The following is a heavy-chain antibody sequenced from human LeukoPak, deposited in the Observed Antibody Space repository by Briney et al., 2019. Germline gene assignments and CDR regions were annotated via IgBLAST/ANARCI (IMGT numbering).Heavy chain of an antibody. D-gene: IGHD3-22*01. V-gene: IGHV3-74*01. CDR2: ISGDKSHT. J-gene: IGHJ5*02. Sequence: HAGGSLRLSCAGSGFTFSTYWIHWVRQAPGQGLVWVSGISGDKSHTAYADSVKGRFTISRDNAKNTLHLQMNSLRDKDTAVYYCATATFYATSGYFPSWGQGTLVTVSS. CDR1: GFTFSTYW. CDR3: ATATFYATSGYFPS.